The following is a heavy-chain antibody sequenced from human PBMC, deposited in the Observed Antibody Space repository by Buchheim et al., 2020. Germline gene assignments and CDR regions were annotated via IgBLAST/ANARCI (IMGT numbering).Heavy chain of an antibody. CDR2: ISSSSTI. J-gene: IGHJ4*02. CDR3: ARGRSSGWADIDY. CDR1: GFTFSSYT. V-gene: IGHV3-48*02. Sequence: EVQLEESGGALVQPGGSLRLSCAASGFTFSSYTMNWVRQAPGKGLEWVAYISSSSTIHYADSVKGRFTISRDNAKNSLYLQMNSLRDEDTAVYYCARGRSSGWADIDYWGQGTL. D-gene: IGHD6-19*01.